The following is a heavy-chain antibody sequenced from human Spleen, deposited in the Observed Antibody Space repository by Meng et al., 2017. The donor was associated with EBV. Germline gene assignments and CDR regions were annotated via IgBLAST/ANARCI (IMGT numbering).Heavy chain of an antibody. CDR3: ARRGEWLRYSFDY. CDR2: ITAYNGDT. V-gene: IGHV1-18*01. CDR1: GFTFSTYG. J-gene: IGHJ4*02. D-gene: IGHD5-12*01. Sequence: QVQRMQSGVEVKKPGASVKVSCKASGFTFSTYGITWVRQAPGQGLEWMGWITAYNGDTNYAQELQGRVTMTTDTTTNTAYMELRSLRSDDTAVYYCARRGEWLRYSFDYWGQGTLVTVSS.